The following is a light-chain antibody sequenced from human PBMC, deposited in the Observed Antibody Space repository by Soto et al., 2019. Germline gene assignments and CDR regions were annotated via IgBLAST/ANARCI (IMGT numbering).Light chain of an antibody. CDR3: SSYTSRSTLDYV. V-gene: IGLV2-14*01. CDR1: SSDVGGYNY. Sequence: QSALTQPASVSGSPGQSITISCTGTSSDVGGYNYVSWYQQHPGKAPKLMIYEVSNRPSGVSNRFSGSKSGNTASLTISGLQADDEADYYCSSYTSRSTLDYVFGSGTKLTVL. J-gene: IGLJ1*01. CDR2: EVS.